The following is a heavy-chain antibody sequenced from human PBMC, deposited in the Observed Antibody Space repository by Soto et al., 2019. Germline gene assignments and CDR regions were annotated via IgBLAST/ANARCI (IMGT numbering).Heavy chain of an antibody. CDR1: GFTFADYT. Sequence: EVQLVESGGGLVQPGRSLRLSCTTSGFTFADYTLSWFRQAPGKGLERLGFIRNKAYGGTTEYAASVKGRFSISRDDSKSIAYLQMNSLKTEDTAGYYCTRDGRYSGYPPPAFWGQGTLVIASS. CDR3: TRDGRYSGYPPPAF. CDR2: IRNKAYGGTT. V-gene: IGHV3-49*03. D-gene: IGHD5-12*01. J-gene: IGHJ4*02.